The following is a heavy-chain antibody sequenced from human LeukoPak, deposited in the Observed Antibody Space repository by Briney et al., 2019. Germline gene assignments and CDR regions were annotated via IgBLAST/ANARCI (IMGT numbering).Heavy chain of an antibody. J-gene: IGHJ3*02. CDR2: ISGSGGST. D-gene: IGHD5-24*01. CDR1: GYTFTGYY. V-gene: IGHV3-23*01. Sequence: SCKGSGYTFTGYYMHWVRQAPGKGLEWVSAISGSGGSTYYADSVKGRFTISRDNSKNTLYLQMNSLRAEDTAVYYCARERDGYNWRAFDIWGQGTMVTVSS. CDR3: ARERDGYNWRAFDI.